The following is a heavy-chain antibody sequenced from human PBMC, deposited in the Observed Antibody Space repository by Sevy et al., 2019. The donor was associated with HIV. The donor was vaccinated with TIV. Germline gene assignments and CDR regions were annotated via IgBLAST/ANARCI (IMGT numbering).Heavy chain of an antibody. Sequence: GGSLRLSCAASGFTFSNYWMTWVRQAPGKGLEWVANIKRDGSEKYYGDSVKGRFTNSRDNAKNSLYLQMNSLRAEDTALYYCARDCNSASCLWGLDVWGQGTTVTVSS. CDR1: GFTFSNYW. CDR3: ARDCNSASCLWGLDV. V-gene: IGHV3-7*03. D-gene: IGHD2-2*01. CDR2: IKRDGSEK. J-gene: IGHJ6*02.